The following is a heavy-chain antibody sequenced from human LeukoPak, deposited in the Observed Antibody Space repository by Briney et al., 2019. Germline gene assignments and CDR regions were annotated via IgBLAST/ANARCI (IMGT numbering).Heavy chain of an antibody. CDR1: RFTFSNYG. CDR2: VFYDGSNQ. J-gene: IGHJ4*02. D-gene: IGHD3-10*01. CDR3: AKVDYFGSGFDY. Sequence: GGSLRLSCAASRFTFSNYGLHWVRQVPGKGLEWVAFVFYDGSNQYYADSVKGRFTISRDNSKYTLYLQMNSLRVEDTAVYYCAKVDYFGSGFDYWGQGSLVIVST. V-gene: IGHV3-30*02.